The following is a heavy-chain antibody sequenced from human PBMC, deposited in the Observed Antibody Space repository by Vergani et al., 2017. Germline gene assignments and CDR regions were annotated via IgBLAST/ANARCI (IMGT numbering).Heavy chain of an antibody. Sequence: QVQLQQSGPGLVKPSQTLSLTCAISGDSVSSNSAAWNWIRQSPSRGLEWLGRTYYRSKWYNDYAVSVKSRITINPDTSKNQFSLQLNSVTPEDTAVYYCAREGQGNSGWNVGLRTLKASPPHFDYWGQGTLVTVSS. J-gene: IGHJ4*02. CDR3: AREGQGNSGWNVGLRTLKASPPHFDY. CDR1: GDSVSSNSAA. CDR2: TYYRSKWYN. D-gene: IGHD6-19*01. V-gene: IGHV6-1*01.